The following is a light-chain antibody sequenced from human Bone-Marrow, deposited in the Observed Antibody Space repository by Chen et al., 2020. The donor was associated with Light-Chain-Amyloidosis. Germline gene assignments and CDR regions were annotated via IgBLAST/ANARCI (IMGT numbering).Light chain of an antibody. CDR1: NIGSTS. Sequence: SYVLTQPSSVSVAPGQTATIACGGNNIGSTSLHWYQQTPGQAPLLVVYDDSDRPSGIPERLSGSNSGNTATLTISRVEAGEEADYYCQGWDRSSDRPVFGGGTKLTVL. CDR2: DDS. J-gene: IGLJ3*02. CDR3: QGWDRSSDRPV. V-gene: IGLV3-21*02.